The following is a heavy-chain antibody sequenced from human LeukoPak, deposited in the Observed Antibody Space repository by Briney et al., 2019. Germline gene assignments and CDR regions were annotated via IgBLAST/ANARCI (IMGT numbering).Heavy chain of an antibody. V-gene: IGHV4-38-2*02. CDR2: IYHSGST. D-gene: IGHD6-6*01. CDR3: ARDLLCIAAPCSLADWFDP. CDR1: GYSISSGYY. Sequence: SETLCLTCTVSGYSISSGYYWGWIRQPPGKGLEWIGSIYHSGSTYYNPSLKSRVTISVDTSKNQFSLKLSSVTAADTAVYYCARDLLCIAAPCSLADWFDPWGQGTLVTVSS. J-gene: IGHJ5*02.